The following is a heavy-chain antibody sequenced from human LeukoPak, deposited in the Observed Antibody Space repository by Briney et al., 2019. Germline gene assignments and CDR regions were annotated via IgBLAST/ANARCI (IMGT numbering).Heavy chain of an antibody. Sequence: GGSLRLSCAASGFTFSSYSMNWVRQAPGKGLEWVSPISSSSSYIYYADSVKGRFTISRDNAKNSLYLQMNSLRAEDTAVYYCARDREVVAATTIYYYYGMDVWGKGTTVTVSS. D-gene: IGHD2-15*01. CDR2: ISSSSSYI. CDR3: ARDREVVAATTIYYYYGMDV. CDR1: GFTFSSYS. V-gene: IGHV3-21*01. J-gene: IGHJ6*04.